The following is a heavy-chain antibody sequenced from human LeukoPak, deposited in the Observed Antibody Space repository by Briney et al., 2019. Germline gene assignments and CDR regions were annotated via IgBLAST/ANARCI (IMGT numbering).Heavy chain of an antibody. CDR2: ISPTGSTT. CDR1: GFSFSGHW. V-gene: IGHV3-74*01. J-gene: IGHJ4*02. Sequence: GGSLRLSCTASGFSFSGHWMHWARQLPGKGLIWVSRISPTGSTTSYADSVKGRFTVSRDNAKNTLYLQVNNLRAEDTAVYYCALGPNSNWSGLDFWGQGTLLTVSS. D-gene: IGHD6-6*01. CDR3: ALGPNSNWSGLDF.